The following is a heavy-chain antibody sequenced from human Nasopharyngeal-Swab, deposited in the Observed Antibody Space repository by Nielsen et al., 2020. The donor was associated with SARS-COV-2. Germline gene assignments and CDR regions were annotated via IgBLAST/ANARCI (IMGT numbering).Heavy chain of an antibody. CDR1: GFTFSSYG. CDR2: ISCDGSNK. CDR3: AKGRRTMIVVGPFDY. D-gene: IGHD3-22*01. V-gene: IGHV3-30*18. Sequence: GGSLRLSCAASGFTFSSYGMHWVRQAPGKGLEWVAVISCDGSNKYYADSVKGRFTISRDNSKNTLYLQMNSLRAEDTAVYYCAKGRRTMIVVGPFDYWGQGTLVTVSS. J-gene: IGHJ4*02.